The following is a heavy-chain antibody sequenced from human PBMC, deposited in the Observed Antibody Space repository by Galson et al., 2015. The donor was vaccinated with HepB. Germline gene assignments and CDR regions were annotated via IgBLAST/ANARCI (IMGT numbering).Heavy chain of an antibody. CDR3: ATRLGIRAAWFDP. V-gene: IGHV1-24*01. D-gene: IGHD1-14*01. Sequence: SVKVSCKVSGYTLIELSIHWVRQVHGKGLEWMGGFDPEDGETIYAQKFQGRVTMTEDTSTDTAYMELTSLTSEDTAVYYCATRLGIRAAWFDPWGQGTLVTVSS. J-gene: IGHJ5*02. CDR2: FDPEDGET. CDR1: GYTLIELS.